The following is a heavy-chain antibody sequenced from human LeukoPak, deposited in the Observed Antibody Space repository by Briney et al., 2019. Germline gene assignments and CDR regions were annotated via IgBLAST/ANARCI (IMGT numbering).Heavy chain of an antibody. D-gene: IGHD3-3*01. J-gene: IGHJ6*03. CDR1: GFTFSRDT. V-gene: IGHV3-21*01. CDR2: ISSSSSYI. CDR3: ARGVRDILSGYYTDYYFYYMDV. Sequence: PGGSLRLSCAASGFTFSRDTMNWVRQAPGKGLEWVTSISSSSSYIYYADSVKGRFTISRDNAKNSLYLQMNSLRAEDTAVYYCARGVRDILSGYYTDYYFYYMDVWGKGTTVTVSS.